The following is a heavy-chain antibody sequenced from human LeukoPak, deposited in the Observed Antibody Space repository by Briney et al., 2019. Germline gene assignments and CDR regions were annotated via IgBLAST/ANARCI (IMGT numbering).Heavy chain of an antibody. CDR2: TRNKANSYTT. J-gene: IGHJ4*02. CDR1: GFTFSDHY. D-gene: IGHD2-8*02. CDR3: ARATGLLYYFDY. Sequence: SGGSLRLSCAASGFTFSDHYMDWVRQAPGKGLEWVGRTRNKANSYTTEYAASVKGRFTISRDDSKNSLYLQMNSLKTEDTAVYYCARATGLLYYFDYWGQGTLVTVSS. V-gene: IGHV3-72*01.